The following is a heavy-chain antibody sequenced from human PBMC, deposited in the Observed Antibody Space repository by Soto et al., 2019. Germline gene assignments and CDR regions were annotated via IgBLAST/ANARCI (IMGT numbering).Heavy chain of an antibody. CDR2: ISSSSSTI. Sequence: PGGSLRVSCAAAGFTFSSYSMNWVRQAPGKGLEWVSYISSSSSTIYYADSVKGRFTISRDNAKNSLYLQMNSLRDEDTAVYYCAGRPGGSSGWYGTYYYGMDVWGQGTTVTVAS. CDR1: GFTFSSYS. J-gene: IGHJ6*02. CDR3: AGRPGGSSGWYGTYYYGMDV. D-gene: IGHD6-19*01. V-gene: IGHV3-48*02.